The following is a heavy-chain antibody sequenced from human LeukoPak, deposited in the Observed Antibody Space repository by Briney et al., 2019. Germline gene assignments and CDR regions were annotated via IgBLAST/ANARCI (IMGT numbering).Heavy chain of an antibody. CDR3: ARDTSYYYYYGMDV. CDR1: GFTFSTYS. V-gene: IGHV3-21*01. Sequence: PGGSLRLSCAASGFTFSTYSMNWVRQAPGKGLEWVSSISSSSSFIYYADSIKGRFTISRDNAKNSLYLQMSSLRAEDTAVYYCARDTSYYYYYGMDVWGQGTTVTVSS. CDR2: ISSSSSFI. J-gene: IGHJ6*02.